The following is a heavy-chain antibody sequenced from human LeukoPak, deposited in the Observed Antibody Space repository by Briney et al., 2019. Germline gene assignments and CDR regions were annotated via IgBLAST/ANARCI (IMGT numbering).Heavy chain of an antibody. D-gene: IGHD1-26*01. CDR3: ARSIVGAHDY. CDR1: GGSISSYY. CDR2: IYYSGST. Sequence: PSETLSLTCTVSGGSISSYYWSWIRQPPGKGLEWIGSIYYSGSTYYNPSLKSRVTISVDTSKNQFSLKLSSVTAADTAVYYCARSIVGAHDYWGQGTLVTVSS. V-gene: IGHV4-39*07. J-gene: IGHJ4*02.